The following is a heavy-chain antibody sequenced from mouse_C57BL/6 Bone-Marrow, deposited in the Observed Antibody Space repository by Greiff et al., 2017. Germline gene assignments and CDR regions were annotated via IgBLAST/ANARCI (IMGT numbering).Heavy chain of an antibody. Sequence: SGSELRSPGSSVKLSCKDFDSEVFPIAYMSWVRQKPGHGFEWIGGILPSIGRTIYGEKFEDKATLDADTLSNTAYLELNSLTSEDSAIYYCARSEDYYGSSYEFAYWGQGTLVTVSA. V-gene: IGHV15-2*01. CDR1: DSEVFPIAY. CDR2: ILPSIGRT. CDR3: ARSEDYYGSSYEFAY. J-gene: IGHJ3*01. D-gene: IGHD1-1*01.